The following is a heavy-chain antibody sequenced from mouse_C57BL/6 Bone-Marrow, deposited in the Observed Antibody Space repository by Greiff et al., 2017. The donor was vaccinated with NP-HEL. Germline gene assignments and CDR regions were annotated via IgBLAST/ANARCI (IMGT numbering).Heavy chain of an antibody. CDR3: ARSGYGKGAAMDY. J-gene: IGHJ4*01. CDR2: IYPGDGDT. V-gene: IGHV1-82*01. CDR1: GYAFSSSW. Sequence: QVQLQQSGPELVKPGASVKISCKASGYAFSSSWMNWVKQRPGKGLEWIGRIYPGDGDTNYNGKFKGKATLTADKSSSTAYMQLSSLTSEDSAVYFCARSGYGKGAAMDYWGQGTSVTVSS. D-gene: IGHD2-10*02.